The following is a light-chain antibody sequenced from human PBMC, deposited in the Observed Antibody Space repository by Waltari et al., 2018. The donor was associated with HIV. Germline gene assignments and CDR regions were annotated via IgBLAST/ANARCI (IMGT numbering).Light chain of an antibody. J-gene: IGKJ2*03. V-gene: IGKV3-15*01. CDR1: QSVSTT. Sequence: EIVMTQSPVTLSVSPGERAALTFRASQSVSTTLAWYQQKPGQAPRLLIYGASTRATGVSARFSGSGSGTDFTLTISSVQSEDFAVYYCLQSDNWPYSFGQGTKLEIK. CDR3: LQSDNWPYS. CDR2: GAS.